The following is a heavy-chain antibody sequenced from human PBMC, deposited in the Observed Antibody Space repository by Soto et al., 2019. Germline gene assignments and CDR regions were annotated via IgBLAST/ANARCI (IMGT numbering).Heavy chain of an antibody. V-gene: IGHV3-23*01. D-gene: IGHD4-17*01. CDR1: GFTFSTYT. CDR2: VSQDGTA. Sequence: VQLLESGGGLAQPGGSLRLSCAASGFTFSTYTMAWVRQAPGRGPEWVAGVSQDGTAHYADSVKGRFTISRDNSRDTVYVQMITLRGEDTAVSYCAKDMRPDGVWDFDYWGQGTLVTVSS. CDR3: AKDMRPDGVWDFDY. J-gene: IGHJ4*02.